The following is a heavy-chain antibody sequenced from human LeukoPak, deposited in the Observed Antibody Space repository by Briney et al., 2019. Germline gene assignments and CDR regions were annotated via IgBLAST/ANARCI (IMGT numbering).Heavy chain of an antibody. V-gene: IGHV3-21*01. CDR3: ARDRFDAADIVVVPAANGWVY. Sequence: GGSLRLSCAASGFTFSSYSMNWVRQAPGKGLEWVSSISSSSSYIYYADSVKGRFTISRDNAKNSLYLQMNSLRAEDTAVYYCARDRFDAADIVVVPAANGWVYWGQGTLVTVSS. J-gene: IGHJ4*02. D-gene: IGHD2-2*01. CDR2: ISSSSSYI. CDR1: GFTFSSYS.